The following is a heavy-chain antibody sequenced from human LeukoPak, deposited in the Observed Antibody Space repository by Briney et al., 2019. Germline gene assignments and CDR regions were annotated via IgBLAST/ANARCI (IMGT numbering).Heavy chain of an antibody. CDR2: IYYTGNT. V-gene: IGHV4-59*12. CDR1: GGSISSYY. Sequence: SETLSLTCAVSGGSISSYYWSWIRQPPGKGLEWIGYIYYTGNTNYNPSLKSRVTMSVDTSKNQFSLKLSSVTTADTAVYYCAVVVAAVYYFGYWGQGTLVTVSS. D-gene: IGHD2-15*01. CDR3: AVVVAAVYYFGY. J-gene: IGHJ4*02.